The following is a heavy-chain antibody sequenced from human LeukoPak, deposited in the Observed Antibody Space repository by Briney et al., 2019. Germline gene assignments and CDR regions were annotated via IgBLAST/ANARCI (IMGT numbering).Heavy chain of an antibody. V-gene: IGHV4-39*07. CDR2: LYYSGST. D-gene: IGHD6-19*01. CDR3: AKAVAWRRFDP. Sequence: SETLSLTCTVSGVSISSSSYYWGWIRQTPGKGLEWIGSLYYSGSTFYNPSLQSRVTLSVDTSKNHFSLKMNSVTAADTAVYYCAKAVAWRRFDPWGQGTLVTVSS. J-gene: IGHJ5*02. CDR1: GVSISSSSYY.